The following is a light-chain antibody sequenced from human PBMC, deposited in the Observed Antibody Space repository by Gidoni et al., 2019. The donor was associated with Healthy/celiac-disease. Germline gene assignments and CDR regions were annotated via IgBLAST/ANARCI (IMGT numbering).Light chain of an antibody. CDR3: HQYHNWPPIT. Sequence: EIVMTQSPATLSVSPGERATLSCRASQSVSSILAWYQQKPGQAPRLLIYGASTRATGIPARFSGSGSGTEFTLTISSLQSEDFAVYYCHQYHNWPPITFGQGTRLEIK. CDR2: GAS. CDR1: QSVSSI. V-gene: IGKV3-15*01. J-gene: IGKJ5*01.